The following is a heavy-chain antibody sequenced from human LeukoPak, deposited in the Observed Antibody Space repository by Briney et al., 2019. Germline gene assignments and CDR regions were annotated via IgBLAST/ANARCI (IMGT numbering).Heavy chain of an antibody. D-gene: IGHD3-10*01. CDR1: GYTFTGYY. Sequence: ASVKVSCKASGYTFTGYYMHWVRLAPGQGLEWMGWINPNSGGTNYAQKFQGRVTMTRDTSISTAYMELSRLRSDDTAVYYCARDLRFGELSDYWGQGTLVTVSS. J-gene: IGHJ4*02. CDR2: INPNSGGT. CDR3: ARDLRFGELSDY. V-gene: IGHV1-2*02.